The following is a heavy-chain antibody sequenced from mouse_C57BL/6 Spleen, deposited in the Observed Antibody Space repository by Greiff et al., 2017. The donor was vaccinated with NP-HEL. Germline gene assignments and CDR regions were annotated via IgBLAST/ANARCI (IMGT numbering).Heavy chain of an antibody. CDR2: IWSDGST. CDR1: GFSLTSYG. V-gene: IGHV2-6-1*01. Sequence: QVQLQQSGPGLVAPSGFSLTSYGVHWVRQPPGKGLEWLVVIWSDGSTTYNSALKSRLSISKDNSKSQVFLKMNSLQPDDTAMYYCARHGSNYFYYAMDYWGQGTSVTVSS. J-gene: IGHJ4*01. D-gene: IGHD2-5*01. CDR3: ARHGSNYFYYAMDY.